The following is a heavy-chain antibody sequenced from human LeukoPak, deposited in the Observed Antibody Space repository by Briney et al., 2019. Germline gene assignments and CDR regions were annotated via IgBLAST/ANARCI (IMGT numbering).Heavy chain of an antibody. CDR1: GGSFSGYY. D-gene: IGHD4-17*01. Sequence: SETLSLTCAVYGGSFSGYYWSWIRQPPGKGLEWIGEINHSGGTNYNPSLKSRVTISVDTSKNQFSLKLSSVTAADTAVYYCARDLGTTGEVKFAPWGQGTLVTVSS. CDR2: INHSGGT. J-gene: IGHJ5*02. V-gene: IGHV4-34*01. CDR3: ARDLGTTGEVKFAP.